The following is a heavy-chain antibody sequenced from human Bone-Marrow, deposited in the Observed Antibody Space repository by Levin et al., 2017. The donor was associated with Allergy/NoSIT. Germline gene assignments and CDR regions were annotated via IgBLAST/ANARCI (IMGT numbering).Heavy chain of an antibody. V-gene: IGHV4-39*01. J-gene: IGHJ5*02. Sequence: SQTLSLTCTVSGGSISSSSYYWGWIRQPPGKGLEWIGSIYYSGSTYYNPSLKSRVTISVDTSKNQFSLKLSSVTAADTAVYYCARHHPPGFWSGYPQFDPWGQGTLVTVSS. CDR3: ARHHPPGFWSGYPQFDP. CDR1: GGSISSSSYY. D-gene: IGHD3-3*01. CDR2: IYYSGST.